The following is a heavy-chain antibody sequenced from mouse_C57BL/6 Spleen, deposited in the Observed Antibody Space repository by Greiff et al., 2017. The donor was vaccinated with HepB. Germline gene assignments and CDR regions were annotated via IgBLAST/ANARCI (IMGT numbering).Heavy chain of an antibody. D-gene: IGHD2-4*01. CDR2: IDPSDSYT. Sequence: VKLQQPGAELVMPGASVKLSCKASGYTFTSYWMHWVKQRPGQGLEWIGEIDPSDSYTNYNQKFKGKSTLTVDKSSSTAYMQLSSLTSEDSAVYYWARGGITSYFDYWGQGTTLTVSS. V-gene: IGHV1-69*01. CDR3: ARGGITSYFDY. CDR1: GYTFTSYW. J-gene: IGHJ2*01.